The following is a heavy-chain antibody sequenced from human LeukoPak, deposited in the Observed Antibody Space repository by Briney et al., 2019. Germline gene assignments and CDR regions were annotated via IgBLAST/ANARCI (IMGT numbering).Heavy chain of an antibody. V-gene: IGHV4-39*02. CDR2: IYYSGDT. J-gene: IGHJ6*03. CDR3: ARDRRITIFGVPHKYYMDV. CDR1: GGSIGSSGYY. D-gene: IGHD3-3*01. Sequence: PSETLSLTCSVSGGSIGSSGYYWGWIRQPPGKGLEWIGTIYYSGDTYYNPSLKSRVTISVDTSKNQFSLKLNSVSAADTAVYYCARDRRITIFGVPHKYYMDVWGKGTTVTVSS.